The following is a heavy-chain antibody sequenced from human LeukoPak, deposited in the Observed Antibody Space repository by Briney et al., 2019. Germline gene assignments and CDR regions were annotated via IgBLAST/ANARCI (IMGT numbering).Heavy chain of an antibody. CDR2: MNPNSGKS. CDR1: GYSFTTHD. J-gene: IGHJ5*01. V-gene: IGHV1-8*01. CDR3: ARESGLTDNWLDS. Sequence: GASLKGSCKASGYSFTTHDINSVRESTGQGRVWMGWMNPNSGKSGYAQKFQGRVTMTRDTSISTVYMELSSLGSDDTAVYYCARESGLTDNWLDSWGQGTLVIVSS. D-gene: IGHD5-12*01.